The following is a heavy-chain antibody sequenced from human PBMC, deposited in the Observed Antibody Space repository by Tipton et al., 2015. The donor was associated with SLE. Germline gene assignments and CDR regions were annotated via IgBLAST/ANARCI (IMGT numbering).Heavy chain of an antibody. CDR3: ARVGDGHAPDY. D-gene: IGHD5-24*01. CDR1: GFTFSSYS. V-gene: IGHV3-21*03. J-gene: IGHJ4*02. Sequence: SLRLSCAASGFTFSSYSMNWVRQAPGKGLEWVSSISSSSSYIYYADSVKGRFTISRDNAKNSLYLQMNSLRAEDTAVYYCARVGDGHAPDYWGQGTLVTVPS. CDR2: ISSSSSYI.